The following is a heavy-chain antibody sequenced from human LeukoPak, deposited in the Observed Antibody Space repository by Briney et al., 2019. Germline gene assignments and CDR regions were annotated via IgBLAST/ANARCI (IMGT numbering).Heavy chain of an antibody. V-gene: IGHV1-8*01. CDR2: MNPNSGNT. CDR1: GYTFTSYD. J-gene: IGHJ6*02. D-gene: IGHD3-3*01. CDR3: ARDPGRLTIFGVVSQFYYGMDV. Sequence: GASVKVSCKASGYTFTSYDISWVRQATGQGLEWMGWMNPNSGNTGYAQKFQGRVTMTRNTSISTAYMELSSLRSEDTAVYYCARDPGRLTIFGVVSQFYYGMDVWGQGTTVTVSS.